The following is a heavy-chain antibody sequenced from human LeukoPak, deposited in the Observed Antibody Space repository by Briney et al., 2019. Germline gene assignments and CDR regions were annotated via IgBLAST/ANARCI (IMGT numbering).Heavy chain of an antibody. CDR2: INPSGGST. CDR3: ARGVFGELEKLMFQH. V-gene: IGHV1-46*02. Sequence: ASLKVSCKASGYTFNSYYIHWVRQAPGQGLEWMGIINPSGGSTRYPQKFQDRVTMTRDTSTSTVYMELSSLKSDDTAIYYCARGVFGELEKLMFQHWGQGTLVTVSS. D-gene: IGHD3-10*02. J-gene: IGHJ1*01. CDR1: GYTFNSYY.